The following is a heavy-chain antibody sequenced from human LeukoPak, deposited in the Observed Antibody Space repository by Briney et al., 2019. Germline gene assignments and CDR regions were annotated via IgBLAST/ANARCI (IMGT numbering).Heavy chain of an antibody. J-gene: IGHJ3*02. D-gene: IGHD2-2*03. Sequence: GGSLRLSCAASGFTFSSYAMHWVRQAPGKGLEWVAVIADDGSNKYYADSVKGRSTISRDNSNNTLYLQMNSLRVEDTAVYYCARVDDLDAFDTWGQGTLVTVSS. CDR3: ARVDDLDAFDT. CDR2: IADDGSNK. V-gene: IGHV3-30*04. CDR1: GFTFSSYA.